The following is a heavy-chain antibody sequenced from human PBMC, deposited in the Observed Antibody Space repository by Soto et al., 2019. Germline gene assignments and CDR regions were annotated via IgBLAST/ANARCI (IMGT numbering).Heavy chain of an antibody. Sequence: SETLSLTCAVYGGSFSGYYWSWIRQLPGKGLEWIGEINHSGSTNYNPSLKSRVTISVDTSKNQFSLKLSSVTAADTAVYYCARVRRFGELLSDYWGQGTLVTVSS. D-gene: IGHD3-10*01. CDR1: GGSFSGYY. CDR3: ARVRRFGELLSDY. CDR2: INHSGST. V-gene: IGHV4-34*01. J-gene: IGHJ4*02.